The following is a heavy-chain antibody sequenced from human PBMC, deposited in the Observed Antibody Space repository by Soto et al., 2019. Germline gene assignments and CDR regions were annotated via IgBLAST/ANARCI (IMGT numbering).Heavy chain of an antibody. CDR3: AKGYRFGYDFLFPDY. CDR1: GFAFSTYA. J-gene: IGHJ4*02. V-gene: IGHV3-23*01. D-gene: IGHD3-3*01. CDR2: INNSGGTT. Sequence: SLRLSCAASGFAFSTYAMSWVRQAPGKGLEWVSGINNSGGTTYYADSVKGRFTISRDNSKNTLYLQMNSLRAEDTAVYYCAKGYRFGYDFLFPDYWGQGTLVTVSS.